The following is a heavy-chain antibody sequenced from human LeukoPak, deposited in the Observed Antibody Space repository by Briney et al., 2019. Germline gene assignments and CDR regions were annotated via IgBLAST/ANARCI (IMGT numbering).Heavy chain of an antibody. J-gene: IGHJ6*02. Sequence: ASVKVSCKVSGNTLTELSMHWGRQAPGKGLEWMGRFDPEDGETIYAQKFQGRVAMTEDTSTDTAYMELSSLRSEDTAVYYCATPSQEGPGYYYYGMDVWGQGTSVTVSS. D-gene: IGHD1-14*01. V-gene: IGHV1-24*01. CDR3: ATPSQEGPGYYYYGMDV. CDR1: GNTLTELS. CDR2: FDPEDGET.